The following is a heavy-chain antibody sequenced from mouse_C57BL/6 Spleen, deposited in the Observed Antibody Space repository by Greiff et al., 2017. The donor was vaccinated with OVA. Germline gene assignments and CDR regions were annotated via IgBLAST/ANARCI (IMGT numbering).Heavy chain of an antibody. V-gene: IGHV5-16*01. Sequence: EVHLVESEGGLVQPGSSMKLSCTASGFTFSDSYMAWVRQVPEKGLEWVAHINYDGSSTYYLDSLKSRFIISRDNAKNILYLQMSSLKSEDTATYYCARGDYYGSSYWYFDVWGTGTTVTVAS. D-gene: IGHD1-1*01. CDR1: GFTFSDSY. J-gene: IGHJ1*03. CDR3: ARGDYYGSSYWYFDV. CDR2: INYDGSST.